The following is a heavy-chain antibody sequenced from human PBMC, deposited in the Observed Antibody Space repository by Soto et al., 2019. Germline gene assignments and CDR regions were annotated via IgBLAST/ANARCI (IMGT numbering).Heavy chain of an antibody. D-gene: IGHD3-22*01. CDR2: IIPIFGTA. V-gene: IGHV1-69*13. CDR1: GGTFSSYA. CDR3: ARPTYYYDSSGAPGAFDI. J-gene: IGHJ3*02. Sequence: VKVSCQASGGTFSSYAISWVRQAPGQGLEWMGGIIPIFGTANYAQKFQGRVTITADESTSTAYMELSSLRSEDTAVYYCARPTYYYDSSGAPGAFDIWGQGTMVTVSS.